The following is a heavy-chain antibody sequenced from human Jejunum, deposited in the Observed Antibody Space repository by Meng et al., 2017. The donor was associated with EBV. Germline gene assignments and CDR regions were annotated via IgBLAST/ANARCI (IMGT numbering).Heavy chain of an antibody. J-gene: IGHJ5*02. Sequence: VQSAPQVKKPGALVKVSCKASGYTFHEYYMHWVRQAPGQGLQWIGRNNLNSGFSSYSRKFQGRVTLTRDTTTNTAYMELGGLESDDTAVYYCARATLTGYYDRWFDPWGQGTLVTVSS. CDR1: GYTFHEYY. V-gene: IGHV1-2*06. CDR2: NNLNSGFS. CDR3: ARATLTGYYDRWFDP. D-gene: IGHD3-22*01.